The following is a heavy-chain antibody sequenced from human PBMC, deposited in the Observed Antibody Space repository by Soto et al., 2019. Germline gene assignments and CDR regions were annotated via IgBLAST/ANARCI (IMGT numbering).Heavy chain of an antibody. CDR2: IYYSGST. V-gene: IGHV4-30-4*01. J-gene: IGHJ4*02. CDR1: GGSISSGDYY. Sequence: PSETLSLTCTVSGGSISSGDYYWSWIRQPPGKGLEWIGYIYYSGSTYYNPSLKSRVTISVDTSKNQFSLKLSSVTAADTAVYYFARGSGSYYVGFDDWGQGTLVTGSS. D-gene: IGHD1-26*01. CDR3: ARGSGSYYVGFDD.